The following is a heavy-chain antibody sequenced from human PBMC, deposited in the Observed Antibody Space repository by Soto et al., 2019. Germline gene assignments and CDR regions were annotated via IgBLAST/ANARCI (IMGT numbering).Heavy chain of an antibody. CDR2: IYYSGST. CDR3: ARDKITGLFDY. CDR1: GCSISRSSSY. D-gene: IGHD2-8*02. J-gene: IGHJ4*02. V-gene: IGHV4-39*07. Sequence: PSETLSLTCSVSGCSISRSSSYWGWIRQPPGKGLEWIGNIYYSGSTYYNPSLKSRVTISVDTSKNQFSLKLTSVTAADTAVYYCARDKITGLFDYWGQGTLVTVSS.